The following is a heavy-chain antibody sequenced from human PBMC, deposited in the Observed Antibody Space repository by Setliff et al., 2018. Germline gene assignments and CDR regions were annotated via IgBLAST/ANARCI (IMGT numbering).Heavy chain of an antibody. J-gene: IGHJ5*02. CDR1: GFTFSRYG. D-gene: IGHD3-22*01. CDR2: IRYDGSNK. V-gene: IGHV3-30*02. Sequence: GGSLRLSCAASGFTFSRYGMYWVRQAPGKGLEWVAFIRYDGSNKYYADSVRGRFTISRDNSKNTLYLQMNSLRAEDTAIYSCARDGKQHYYDSTGYYRNWFDPWGQGTLVTVSS. CDR3: ARDGKQHYYDSTGYYRNWFDP.